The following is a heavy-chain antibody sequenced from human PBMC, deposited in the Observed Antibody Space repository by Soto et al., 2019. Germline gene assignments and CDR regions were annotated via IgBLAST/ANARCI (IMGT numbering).Heavy chain of an antibody. V-gene: IGHV1-18*01. J-gene: IGHJ6*02. CDR2: ISAYNGNT. CDR1: GYTFMSYG. Sequence: ASVKVSCKASGYTFMSYGISWVRQAPGQGLEWMGWISAYNGNTNYAQKLQGRVTMTRDTSTSTVYMELSSLRSEDTAVYYCARRPGYYYGMDVWGQGTTVTVSS. CDR3: ARRPGYYYGMDV.